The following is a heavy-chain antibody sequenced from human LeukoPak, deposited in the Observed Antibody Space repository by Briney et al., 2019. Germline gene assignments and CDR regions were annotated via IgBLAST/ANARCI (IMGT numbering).Heavy chain of an antibody. CDR1: GSTVSSNY. CDR2: IYSGGST. CDR3: ARAIGSVRFLDV. J-gene: IGHJ6*04. D-gene: IGHD3-3*01. Sequence: PGGSLRLSCAASGSTVSSNYMSWVRQAPGKGLEWVSVIYSGGSTYYADSVKGRFTISRDNSKNTLYLQMNSLRAEDTAVYYCARAIGSVRFLDVWGKGTTVTVSS. V-gene: IGHV3-53*01.